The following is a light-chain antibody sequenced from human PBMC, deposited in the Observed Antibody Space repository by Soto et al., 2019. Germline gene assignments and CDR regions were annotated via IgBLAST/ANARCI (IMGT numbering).Light chain of an antibody. J-gene: IGKJ1*01. CDR1: QSLLHSNGYNY. CDR2: LGS. Sequence: DIVMTQSPLSLPVTPGEPASISCRSSQSLLHSNGYNYLDWYLQKPLQSPQLLIYLGSNRDSGVPDRLSGSGSGTDFTLKSSRVEAEDVGVYYCMQALQTPPTFGQGTKVEIK. V-gene: IGKV2-28*01. CDR3: MQALQTPPT.